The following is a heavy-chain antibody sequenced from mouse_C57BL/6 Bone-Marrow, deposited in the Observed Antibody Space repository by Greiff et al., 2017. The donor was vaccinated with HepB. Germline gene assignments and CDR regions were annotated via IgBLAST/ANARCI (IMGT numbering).Heavy chain of an antibody. CDR1: GYSFTSYY. J-gene: IGHJ1*03. Sequence: QVQLQQSGPELVKPGASVKISCKASGYSFTSYYIHWVKQRPGQGLEWIGWLYPGSGNTKYNEKFKGKATLTADTSSSTAYMQLSSLTSEDSAVYYCASHYGSSHWYFDVWGTGTTVTVSS. V-gene: IGHV1-66*01. CDR3: ASHYGSSHWYFDV. D-gene: IGHD1-1*01. CDR2: LYPGSGNT.